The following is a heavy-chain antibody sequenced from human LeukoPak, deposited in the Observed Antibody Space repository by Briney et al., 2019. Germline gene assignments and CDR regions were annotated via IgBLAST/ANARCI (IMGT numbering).Heavy chain of an antibody. D-gene: IGHD1-26*01. CDR2: ISSSSYI. V-gene: IGHV3-21*01. Sequence: GGSLRLSCAASGFTFSSYSMNWVRQAPGKGLEWVSSISSSSYIYYADSVKGRFTISRDNAKNSLYLQMNSLRAEDTAVYYCASPILTGGAFDIWGQGTMVTVSS. CDR1: GFTFSSYS. J-gene: IGHJ3*02. CDR3: ASPILTGGAFDI.